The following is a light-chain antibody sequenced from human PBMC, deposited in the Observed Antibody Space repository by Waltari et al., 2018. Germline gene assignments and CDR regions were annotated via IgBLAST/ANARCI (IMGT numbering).Light chain of an antibody. CDR3: QQYYSIPWT. CDR1: QKLLYTSNNKNS. CDR2: WAS. V-gene: IGKV4-1*01. J-gene: IGKJ1*01. Sequence: DIVMTQSPDSLAVSLGERATLNCKSSQKLLYTSNNKNSLAWYQQKPGQPPKLLIYWASTRQSGVPDRFGGSGSGTDFTLTINSLQAEDVALYYCQQYYSIPWTFGQGTKVEIK.